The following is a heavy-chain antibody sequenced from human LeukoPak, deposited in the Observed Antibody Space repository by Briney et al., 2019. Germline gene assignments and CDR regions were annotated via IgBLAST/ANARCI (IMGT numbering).Heavy chain of an antibody. CDR1: GDSVSSNSAA. Sequence: SQTLSLTCAISGDSVSSNSAAWNWIRQSPSRGLEWLGRTYYRSKWYNEYAVSMKSRITINPDTSKNQFSLQLNSVTPEDTAVYYCVRDQMVRAVAGSPGSGNYYPLDYWGQGTLVTVSS. J-gene: IGHJ4*02. CDR3: VRDQMVRAVAGSPGSGNYYPLDY. D-gene: IGHD1-26*01. CDR2: TYYRSKWYN. V-gene: IGHV6-1*01.